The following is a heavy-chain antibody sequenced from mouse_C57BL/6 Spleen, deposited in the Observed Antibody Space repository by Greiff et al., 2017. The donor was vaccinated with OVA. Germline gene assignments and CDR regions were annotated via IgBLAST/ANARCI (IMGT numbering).Heavy chain of an antibody. CDR2: INPSSGYT. D-gene: IGHD2-3*01. J-gene: IGHJ3*01. CDR1: GYTFTSYW. V-gene: IGHV1-7*01. Sequence: QVQLKESGAELAKPGASVKLSCKASGYTFTSYWMHWVKQRPGKGLEWIGYINPSSGYTKYNQKFKDKATLTADKSSSTAYMQLSSLTYEDSAVYYCARSDDGYPSWFAYWGQGTLVTVSA. CDR3: ARSDDGYPSWFAY.